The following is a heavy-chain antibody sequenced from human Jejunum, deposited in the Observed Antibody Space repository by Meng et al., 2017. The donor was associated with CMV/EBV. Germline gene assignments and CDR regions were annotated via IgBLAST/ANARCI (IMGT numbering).Heavy chain of an antibody. J-gene: IGHJ4*02. V-gene: IGHV3-48*03. Sequence: GFPFSTNEMNWVRQAPGKGLEWVSFITANAKIVYYADSVKGRFTISRDNAKNSLYLQMSSLRAEDTAIYYCARDAPTTYKGGNFDYWGQGALVTVSS. CDR3: ARDAPTTYKGGNFDY. CDR1: GFPFSTNE. CDR2: ITANAKIV. D-gene: IGHD2/OR15-2a*01.